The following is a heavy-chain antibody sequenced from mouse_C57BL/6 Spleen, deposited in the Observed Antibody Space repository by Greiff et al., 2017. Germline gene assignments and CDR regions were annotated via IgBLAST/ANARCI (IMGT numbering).Heavy chain of an antibody. V-gene: IGHV1-59*01. CDR3: ARTGLRKYFDV. CDR1: GYTFTSYW. Sequence: QVQLQQPGAELVRPGTSVKLSCTASGYTFTSYWMHWVKQRPGQGLEWIGVIDPSDSYTNYNQKFKGQATLTVDTSSSTAYMQLSSLTSEDSAVYYCARTGLRKYFDVWGKGTTVTVSS. D-gene: IGHD2-2*01. CDR2: IDPSDSYT. J-gene: IGHJ1*03.